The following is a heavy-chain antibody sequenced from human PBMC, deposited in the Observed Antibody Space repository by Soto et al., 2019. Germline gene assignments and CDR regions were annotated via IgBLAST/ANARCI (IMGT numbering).Heavy chain of an antibody. CDR3: ARDEPYCSGGSCYSKYYYGMDV. CDR1: GYTFTSYG. CDR2: ISAYNGNT. D-gene: IGHD2-15*01. Sequence: ASVKVSCKASGYTFTSYGISWVRQAPGQGLEWMGWISAYNGNTNYAQKLQGRVTMTTDTSTSTAYMELRSLRSDDTAVYYCARDEPYCSGGSCYSKYYYGMDVWGQGTTVTVS. J-gene: IGHJ6*02. V-gene: IGHV1-18*01.